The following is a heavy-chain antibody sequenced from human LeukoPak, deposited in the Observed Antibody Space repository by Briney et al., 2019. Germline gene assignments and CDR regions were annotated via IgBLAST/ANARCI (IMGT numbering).Heavy chain of an antibody. D-gene: IGHD6-13*01. J-gene: IGHJ4*02. Sequence: PGGSLRLSCAASGFTFNSYWMSWVRQAPGKGLEWVANVQQEGREKYYVDSVKGRFTISRDNAKKSVYLQMNSLRAEDTATYYCATTLNIATAGYFWGQGTLVTVSS. CDR1: GFTFNSYW. V-gene: IGHV3-7*01. CDR2: VQQEGREK. CDR3: ATTLNIATAGYF.